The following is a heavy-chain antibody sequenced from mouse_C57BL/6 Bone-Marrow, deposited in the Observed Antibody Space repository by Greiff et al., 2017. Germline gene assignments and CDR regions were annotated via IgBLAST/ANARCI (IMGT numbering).Heavy chain of an antibody. CDR1: GFTFSDYY. J-gene: IGHJ1*03. V-gene: IGHV5-16*01. D-gene: IGHD1-1*01. CDR2: INYDGSST. CDR3: ARDAGVYYYGSSYFDV. Sequence: VQLKESEGGLVQPGSSMKLSCTASGFTFSDYYMAWVRQVPEKGLEWVANINYDGSSTYYLDSLKSRFIISRDNAKNILYLQMSSLKSEDTATYYCARDAGVYYYGSSYFDVWGTGTTVTVSS.